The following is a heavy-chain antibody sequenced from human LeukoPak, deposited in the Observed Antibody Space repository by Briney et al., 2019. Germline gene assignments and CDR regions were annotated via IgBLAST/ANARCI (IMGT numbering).Heavy chain of an antibody. Sequence: PSETLSLTCSVSGGSIESHYWVWIRQPPGKGLEWIGEINHSGSTNYNPSLKSRVTISVDTSKNQFSLKLSSVTAADTAVYYCARGAYYYGSGSYYKRYNWFDPWGQGTLVTVSS. J-gene: IGHJ5*02. CDR1: GGSIESHY. CDR3: ARGAYYYGSGSYYKRYNWFDP. D-gene: IGHD3-10*01. V-gene: IGHV4-34*01. CDR2: INHSGST.